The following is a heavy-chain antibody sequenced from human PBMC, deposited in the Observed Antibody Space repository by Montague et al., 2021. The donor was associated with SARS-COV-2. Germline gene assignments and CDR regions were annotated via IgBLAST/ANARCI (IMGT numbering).Heavy chain of an antibody. CDR2: IYYSGIT. CDR3: SRGVVAAPDTSDY. J-gene: IGHJ4*02. V-gene: IGHV4-59*13. CDR1: GDSIRGFY. D-gene: IGHD6-13*01. Sequence: SETLSLTCTVSGDSIRGFYWNWIRQAPGKGLERIGIIYYSGITNNNPSLTSPVPITVDTSKNKFSLKLISVTAADTAQFFCSRGVVAAPDTSDYWGQGTLVTVSS.